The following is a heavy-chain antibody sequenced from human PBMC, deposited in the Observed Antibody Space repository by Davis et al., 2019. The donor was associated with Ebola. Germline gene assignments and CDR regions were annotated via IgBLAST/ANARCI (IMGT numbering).Heavy chain of an antibody. D-gene: IGHD6-6*01. J-gene: IGHJ5*02. Sequence: GESLKISCKGSGYSFTSYWISWVRQMPGKGLEWMGRIDPSDSYTNYSPSFQGHVTISADKSIGTAYLQWSSLKASDTAMYYCARHDSSSPNWFDPWGQGTLVTVSS. CDR2: IDPSDSYT. CDR1: GYSFTSYW. CDR3: ARHDSSSPNWFDP. V-gene: IGHV5-10-1*01.